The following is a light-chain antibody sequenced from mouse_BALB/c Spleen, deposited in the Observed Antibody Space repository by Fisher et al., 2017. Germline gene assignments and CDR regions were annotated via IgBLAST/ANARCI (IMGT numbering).Light chain of an antibody. V-gene: IGKV4-55*01. CDR2: DTS. CDR3: HQRSSYPYT. CDR1: SSISY. Sequence: IVLTQTPAIMSASPGEKVTMTCSASSSISYMYWYQQKPGSSPRLLIYDTSNLASGVPVRFSGSGSGTSYSLTISRMEAEDAATYYCHQRSSYPYTFGGGTKLEIK. J-gene: IGKJ2*01.